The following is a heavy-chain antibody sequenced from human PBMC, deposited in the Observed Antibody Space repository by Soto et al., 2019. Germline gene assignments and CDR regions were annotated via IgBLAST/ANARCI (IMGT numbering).Heavy chain of an antibody. CDR3: AKATATGGGAFDI. Sequence: AGGSLRLSCAASGFICSSYDMSWVRQAPGKGLEWVSTILVDGRTFYVDSVKGRFTISRDSSQNTVYLQMNSLTVGDTALYYCAKATATGGGAFDICGQGTMVTVSS. J-gene: IGHJ3*02. D-gene: IGHD2-8*02. CDR2: ILVDGRT. V-gene: IGHV3-23*01. CDR1: GFICSSYD.